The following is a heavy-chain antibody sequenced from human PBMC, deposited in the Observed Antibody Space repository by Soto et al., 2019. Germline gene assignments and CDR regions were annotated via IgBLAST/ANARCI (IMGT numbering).Heavy chain of an antibody. D-gene: IGHD3-3*01. CDR2: IYYSGST. Sequence: PSETLSLTCTVSGGSISSGGYYWSWIRQHPGKGLEWIGYIYYSGSTYYNPSLKSRVTISVDTSKNQFSLKLSSVTAADTAVYYCARLMIFGVVPDAFDIWGQGTMVTVSS. J-gene: IGHJ3*02. CDR1: GGSISSGGYY. V-gene: IGHV4-31*03. CDR3: ARLMIFGVVPDAFDI.